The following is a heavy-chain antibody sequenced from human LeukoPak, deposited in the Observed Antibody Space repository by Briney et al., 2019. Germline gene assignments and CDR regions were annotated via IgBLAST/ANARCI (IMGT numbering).Heavy chain of an antibody. Sequence: ASVKVSCKASGYTFTSYDINWVRQATGQGLEWMGWMNPNSGNTGYAQKFQGRVTMTRNTSISTAYMELSSLRSEDTAVYYCARGFATIFGVVTYFDYWGQGTLVTVSS. D-gene: IGHD3-3*01. CDR1: GYTFTSYD. CDR2: MNPNSGNT. J-gene: IGHJ4*02. CDR3: ARGFATIFGVVTYFDY. V-gene: IGHV1-8*01.